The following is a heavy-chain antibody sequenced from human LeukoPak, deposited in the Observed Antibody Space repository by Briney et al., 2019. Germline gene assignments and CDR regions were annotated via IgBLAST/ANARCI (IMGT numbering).Heavy chain of an antibody. V-gene: IGHV3-23*01. D-gene: IGHD6-19*01. CDR3: AKDREHGWYGGDTTFDY. Sequence: GGSLRLSCVVSEFTFAVSWVRQAPGKGLEWVSTVNGRGDDSFHADSVKGRFTISRDNSKNTLYLQMNSLRAEDTAVYYCAKDREHGWYGGDTTFDYWGQGTLVTVSS. CDR2: VNGRGDDS. CDR1: EFTFA. J-gene: IGHJ4*02.